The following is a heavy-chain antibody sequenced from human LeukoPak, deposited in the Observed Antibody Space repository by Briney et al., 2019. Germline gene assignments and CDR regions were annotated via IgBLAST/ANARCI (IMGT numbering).Heavy chain of an antibody. CDR1: GYTLTELS. Sequence: ASVKVSCKVSGYTLTELSMHWVRQAPGKGLEWMGGFDPEDGETIYAQKFQGRVTMTEDTSTDTAYMELSSLRSEDTAVYYCATSSTNPTYYYYYMDVWGKGTTVTVSS. J-gene: IGHJ6*03. V-gene: IGHV1-24*01. CDR2: FDPEDGET. CDR3: ATSSTNPTYYYYYMDV. D-gene: IGHD1-14*01.